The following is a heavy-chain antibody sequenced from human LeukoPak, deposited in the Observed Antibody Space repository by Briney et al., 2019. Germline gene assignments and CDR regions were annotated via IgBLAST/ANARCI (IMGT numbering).Heavy chain of an antibody. CDR3: ARATGYLGFDY. CDR1: GGSFSGYY. D-gene: IGHD3-9*01. V-gene: IGHV4-34*01. J-gene: IGHJ4*02. CDR2: INHSGST. Sequence: SETLSLTCAAYGGSFSGYYWSWIRQPPGKGLEWVGEINHSGSTNYNPSLKSRVTISVDTSKNQFSLKLSSVTAADTAVYYCARATGYLGFDYWGQGTLVTVSS.